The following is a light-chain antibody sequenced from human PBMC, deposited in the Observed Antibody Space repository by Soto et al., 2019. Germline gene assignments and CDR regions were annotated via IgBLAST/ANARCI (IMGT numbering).Light chain of an antibody. CDR3: MQGTHWPRT. Sequence: DVVLTQSPLSLPVTLGQPASISCRSSQTLVYSDGNIYLNWVHQRPGQSPRRLIYKVSDRDSGVPDRFSGSGSGTDFTLKISRVEAGDVGVYFCMQGTHWPRTFGQGTKVEIK. V-gene: IGKV2-30*01. CDR1: QTLVYSDGNIY. CDR2: KVS. J-gene: IGKJ1*01.